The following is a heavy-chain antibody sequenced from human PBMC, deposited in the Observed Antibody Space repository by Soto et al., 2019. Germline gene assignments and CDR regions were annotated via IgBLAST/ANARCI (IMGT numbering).Heavy chain of an antibody. V-gene: IGHV4-59*01. J-gene: IGHJ6*02. D-gene: IGHD5-18*01. CDR1: GGSISSYY. CDR3: ARDGVDTAYYGMDV. Sequence: PSETLSLTCTVSGGSISSYYWSWIRQPPGKGLEWIGYIYYSGSTNYNPSLKSRVTISVDTSKNQFSLKLSSVTAADTAVYYCARDGVDTAYYGMDVWGQGTTVTVSS. CDR2: IYYSGST.